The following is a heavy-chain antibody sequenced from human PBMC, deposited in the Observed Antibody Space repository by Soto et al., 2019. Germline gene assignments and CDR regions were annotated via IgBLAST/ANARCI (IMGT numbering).Heavy chain of an antibody. J-gene: IGHJ4*02. D-gene: IGHD2-2*01. Sequence: GGSLRLSCAASGFTFSSYAMSWVRQAPGKGLEWVSVISGSGGSTYYADSVKGRFTISRDNAKNTLYLKMNSLRAEDTAVYYCSRDRGYCSSTSCSQFGYWGQGTLVTVSS. CDR3: SRDRGYCSSTSCSQFGY. CDR1: GFTFSSYA. CDR2: ISGSGGST. V-gene: IGHV3-23*01.